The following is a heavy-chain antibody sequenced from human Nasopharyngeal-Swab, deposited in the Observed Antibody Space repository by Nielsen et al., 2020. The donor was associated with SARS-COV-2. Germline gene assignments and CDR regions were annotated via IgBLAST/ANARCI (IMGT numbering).Heavy chain of an antibody. V-gene: IGHV4-59*08. J-gene: IGHJ1*01. CDR3: ARLGDSSGYYYPEYFQH. CDR1: GGSFSSYY. Sequence: SETLSLTCTVSGGSFSSYYWSWIRQPPGKGLEWIGYIYYSGSTNYNPSLKSRVTISVDTSKNQFSLKLSSVTAADTAVYYCARLGDSSGYYYPEYFQHWGQGTLVTVSS. D-gene: IGHD3-22*01. CDR2: IYYSGST.